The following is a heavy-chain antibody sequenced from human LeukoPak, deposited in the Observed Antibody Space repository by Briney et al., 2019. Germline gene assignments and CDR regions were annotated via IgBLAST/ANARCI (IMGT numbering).Heavy chain of an antibody. CDR2: ISADGGTT. J-gene: IGHJ4*02. Sequence: GGSLRVSCVVSGLNFADYAMHWVRQPPRKGLEWVSLISADGGTTFSADSVKGRFTIARDNSKNSLYLQMNSLRSEDTAMYFCAKESGKFDYWGQRTLVAAST. CDR3: AKESGKFDY. CDR1: GLNFADYA. V-gene: IGHV3-43*02.